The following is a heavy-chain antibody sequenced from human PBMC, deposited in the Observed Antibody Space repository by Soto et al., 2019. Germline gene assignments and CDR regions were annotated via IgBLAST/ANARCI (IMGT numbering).Heavy chain of an antibody. CDR3: ARDRRYCSGGRCSAGDAFDI. D-gene: IGHD2-15*01. CDR2: MYYGGSP. CDR1: GSSISNYY. Sequence: SETLSLTCTVSGSSISNYYWSWLRQPPRKGLEWIGYMYYGGSPNYNPSLKSRVTISLDTSKNQFSLILSSVTAADTAVYFCARDRRYCSGGRCSAGDAFDIWGQGTTVTVS. J-gene: IGHJ3*02. V-gene: IGHV4-59*01.